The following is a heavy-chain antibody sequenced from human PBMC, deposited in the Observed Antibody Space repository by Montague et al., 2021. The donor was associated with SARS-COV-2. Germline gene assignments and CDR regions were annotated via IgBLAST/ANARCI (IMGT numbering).Heavy chain of an antibody. Sequence: TLSLTCSVFGDSITNVNYFWSWIRQPAGKGLVWIGRVNISGSTDYNPSLKSRVTMLLDKSANELTLQVTSVTAADTAVYYCARVSGYGSGSSFNWFDSWGQGLVVTVSS. J-gene: IGHJ5*01. V-gene: IGHV4-61*02. CDR2: VNISGST. CDR1: GDSITNVNYF. D-gene: IGHD3-10*01. CDR3: ARVSGYGSGSSFNWFDS.